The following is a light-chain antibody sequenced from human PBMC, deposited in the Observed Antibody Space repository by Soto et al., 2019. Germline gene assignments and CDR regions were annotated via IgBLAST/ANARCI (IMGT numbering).Light chain of an antibody. CDR2: DAS. Sequence: AIQLTQSPSSLSAFVGDRVTITCRTSQGISGALAWYQQKPGKAPKLLIYDASGLGSGVPSRFSGSGSGTDFTLTISSLQREDVATYYCQQSDSYPRTFGQGAKLEIK. V-gene: IGKV1-13*02. CDR3: QQSDSYPRT. J-gene: IGKJ2*01. CDR1: QGISGA.